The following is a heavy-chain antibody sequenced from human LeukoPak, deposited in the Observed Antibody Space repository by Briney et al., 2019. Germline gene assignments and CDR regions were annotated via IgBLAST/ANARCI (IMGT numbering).Heavy chain of an antibody. CDR2: INPSGGST. D-gene: IGHD1-1*01. CDR3: ARATQSGGMDV. J-gene: IGHJ6*02. Sequence: ASGKVSCKASGYTVTSYYMHWVRQAPGQGLEGMGIINPSGGSTSYAQKFQGRVTMTRDTSTSTVYMELSSLRSEDTAVYYCARATQSGGMDVWGQGTTVTVSS. V-gene: IGHV1-46*01. CDR1: GYTVTSYY.